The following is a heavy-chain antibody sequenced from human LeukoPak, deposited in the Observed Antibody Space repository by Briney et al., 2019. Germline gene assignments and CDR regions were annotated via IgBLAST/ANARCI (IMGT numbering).Heavy chain of an antibody. CDR1: GGTFSSYA. CDR3: ARDHSSSGEGNWFDP. D-gene: IGHD6-6*01. Sequence: SVNVSCKASGGTFSSYAISWVRQAPGQGLEWMGRIIPIFGTANYAQKFQGRVTITTDESTSTAYMELSSLRSEDTAVYYCARDHSSSGEGNWFDPWGQGTLVTVSS. CDR2: IIPIFGTA. J-gene: IGHJ5*02. V-gene: IGHV1-69*05.